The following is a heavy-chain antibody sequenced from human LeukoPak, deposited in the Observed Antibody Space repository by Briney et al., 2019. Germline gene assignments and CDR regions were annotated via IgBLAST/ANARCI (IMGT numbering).Heavy chain of an antibody. J-gene: IGHJ4*02. D-gene: IGHD3-22*01. V-gene: IGHV1-24*01. Sequence: ASVKVSCKVSGYTLTELSMHWVRQAPGKGLERMGGFDPEDGETIYAQKFQGRVTMTEDTSTDTAYMELSSLRSEDTAVYYCATLADYYDSSGYYNWYFDYWGQGTLVTVSS. CDR3: ATLADYYDSSGYYNWYFDY. CDR2: FDPEDGET. CDR1: GYTLTELS.